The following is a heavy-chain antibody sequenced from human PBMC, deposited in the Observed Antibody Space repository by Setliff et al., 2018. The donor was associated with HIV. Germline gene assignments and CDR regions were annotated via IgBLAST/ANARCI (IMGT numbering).Heavy chain of an antibody. V-gene: IGHV1-18*01. CDR3: ARGGHCTAGVCYHYEY. CDR2: VSAWDGRT. CDR1: GYLFTHYG. Sequence: ASVKVSCKASGYLFTHYGVSWVRQAPGQGLEWVGWVSAWDGRTDYSQKVQGTVTMTTDASTSTAYMELRSLTSDDTAVYYCARGGHCTAGVCYHYEYWGQGTQVTVSS. D-gene: IGHD2-8*02. J-gene: IGHJ4*02.